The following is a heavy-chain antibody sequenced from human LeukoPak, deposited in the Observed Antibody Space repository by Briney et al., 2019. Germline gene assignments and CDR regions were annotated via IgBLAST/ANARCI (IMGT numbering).Heavy chain of an antibody. CDR2: MNPNSGNT. CDR3: ARGAAAGPDAFDI. CDR1: GYTFTSYD. D-gene: IGHD6-13*01. J-gene: IGHJ3*02. V-gene: IGHV1-8*03. Sequence: APVKVSCKASGYTFTSYDINWVRQATGQGLEWMGWMNPNSGNTGYAQKFQSRVTITRNTSISTAYMELSSLRSEDTAVYYCARGAAAGPDAFDIWGQGTMVTVSS.